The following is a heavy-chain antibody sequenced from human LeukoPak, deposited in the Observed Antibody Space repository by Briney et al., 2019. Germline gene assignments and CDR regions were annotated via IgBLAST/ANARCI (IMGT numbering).Heavy chain of an antibody. V-gene: IGHV3-30*04. Sequence: GGSLRLSCEASGFTFNTYPMHWARQAPDKGLEWVAMISYHGSDEYYADSVKGRFTISRDNSKNTVYLQMNNPRVEDTAMYYCARVHDTTGYFHYFDSWGQGTLVTVSS. CDR2: ISYHGSDE. D-gene: IGHD3-9*01. CDR1: GFTFNTYP. CDR3: ARVHDTTGYFHYFDS. J-gene: IGHJ4*02.